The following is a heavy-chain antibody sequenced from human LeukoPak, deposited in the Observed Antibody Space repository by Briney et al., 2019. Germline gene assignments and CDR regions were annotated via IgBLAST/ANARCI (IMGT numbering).Heavy chain of an antibody. D-gene: IGHD3-9*01. CDR3: ARLSNYDILTGYYDY. J-gene: IGHJ4*02. CDR1: GGSISSSNW. V-gene: IGHV4-4*02. CDR2: IYHSGST. Sequence: SETLSLTCAVSGGSISSSNWWSWVRQPPGKGLEWIGEIYHSGSTNYNPSLKSRVTISVDKSKNQFSLKLSSVTAADTAVYYCARLSNYDILTGYYDYWGQGTLVTVSS.